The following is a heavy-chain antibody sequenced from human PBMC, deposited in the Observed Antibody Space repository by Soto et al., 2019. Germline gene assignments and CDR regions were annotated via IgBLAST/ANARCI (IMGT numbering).Heavy chain of an antibody. CDR1: GFTFSSYG. Sequence: XGSLRLSCAAAGFTFSSYGMHWVRQAPGKGLEWVAVISYDGSNKYYADSVKGRFTISRDNSKNTLYLQMNSPRAEDTAVYYCAKTARNYYDSSGYYEDYYFDYWGQGTLVTVSS. D-gene: IGHD3-22*01. CDR3: AKTARNYYDSSGYYEDYYFDY. V-gene: IGHV3-30*18. J-gene: IGHJ4*02. CDR2: ISYDGSNK.